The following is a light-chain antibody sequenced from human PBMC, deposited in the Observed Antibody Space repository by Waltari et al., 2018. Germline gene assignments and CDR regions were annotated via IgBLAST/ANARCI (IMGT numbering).Light chain of an antibody. CDR3: QAWDSSTGI. V-gene: IGLV3-1*01. CDR1: KLGDKY. CDR2: QDS. J-gene: IGLJ2*01. Sequence: SYELTQSASVSVSPGQTASITCSGDKLGDKYASWYQQKPGQSPVLVMYQDSKRPSGLPGRCSGSNSGNTATLTISGTQAMDEADYYCQAWDSSTGIFGGGTKLTVL.